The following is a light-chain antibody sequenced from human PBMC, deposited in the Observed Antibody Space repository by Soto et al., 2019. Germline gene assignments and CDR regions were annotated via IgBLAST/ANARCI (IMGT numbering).Light chain of an antibody. CDR1: SSDVGGYNY. CDR2: EVS. CDR3: SSYTSSSTSYV. Sequence: QSVLTQPASVSGSPGQSITISCTGTSSDVGGYNYVSWYQQHPGKAPKLMIYEVSNRPSGVSNRFSGSKSGNTASLTISGLHAEDEADYYCSSYTSSSTSYVFGTGTQLTVL. J-gene: IGLJ1*01. V-gene: IGLV2-14*01.